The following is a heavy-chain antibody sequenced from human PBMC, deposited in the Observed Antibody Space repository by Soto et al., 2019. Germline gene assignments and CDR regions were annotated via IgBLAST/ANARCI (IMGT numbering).Heavy chain of an antibody. CDR3: ASEGGNTDMVNSGFPRMAV. CDR1: GGTFNSYA. J-gene: IGHJ6*02. CDR2: IIPIFGTA. Sequence: QVQLVQSGAEVKKPGSSVKVSCKASGGTFNSYAISWVRQAPGQGLEWMGGIIPIFGTANYAQKFQGRVTITEDESPSKAYTELSSLRSEDTAVYYCASEGGNTDMVNSGFPRMAVWGQGTTVTVSS. V-gene: IGHV1-69*01. D-gene: IGHD5-18*01.